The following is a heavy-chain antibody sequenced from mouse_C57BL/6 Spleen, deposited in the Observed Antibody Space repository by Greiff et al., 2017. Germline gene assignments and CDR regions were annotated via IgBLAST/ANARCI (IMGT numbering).Heavy chain of an antibody. V-gene: IGHV1-64*01. J-gene: IGHJ3*01. CDR1: GYTFTSYW. CDR3: ARPAIYYGYDGFAY. D-gene: IGHD2-2*01. Sequence: QVQLQQSGAELVKPGASVKLSCKASGYTFTSYWMHWVKQRPGQGLEWIGMIHPNSGSTNYNEKFKSKATLTVDKSSSTAYMQLSSLTSEDSAVYYCARPAIYYGYDGFAYWGQGTLVTVSA. CDR2: IHPNSGST.